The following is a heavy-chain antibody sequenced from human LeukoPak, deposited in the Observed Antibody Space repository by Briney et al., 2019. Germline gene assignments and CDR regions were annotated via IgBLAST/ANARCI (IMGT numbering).Heavy chain of an antibody. Sequence: GGSLRLSCAASGFTFSSYGMHWVRQAPGKGLEWVAVISYDGSNKYYADSVKGRFTISRDNSKNTLYLQMNSLRAEDTAVYYCAKGSEDIVVVVASAPVRLLYGMDVWGQGITVTVSS. CDR2: ISYDGSNK. J-gene: IGHJ6*02. D-gene: IGHD2-15*01. V-gene: IGHV3-30*18. CDR3: AKGSEDIVVVVASAPVRLLYGMDV. CDR1: GFTFSSYG.